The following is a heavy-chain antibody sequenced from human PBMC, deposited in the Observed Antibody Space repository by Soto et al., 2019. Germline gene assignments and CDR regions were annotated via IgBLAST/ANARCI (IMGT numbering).Heavy chain of an antibody. CDR2: ISAYNGNT. V-gene: IGHV1-18*01. CDR1: GYTFTSYG. CDR3: ARDALSGSYRKYNWFDP. J-gene: IGHJ5*02. D-gene: IGHD1-26*01. Sequence: QVQLVQSGAEVKKPGASVKVSCKASGYTFTSYGISWVRQAPGPGLEWMGWISAYNGNTNYAQKLQGRVTMTTDTSTSTAYMELRSLRSDDTAVYYCARDALSGSYRKYNWFDPWGQGTLVTVSS.